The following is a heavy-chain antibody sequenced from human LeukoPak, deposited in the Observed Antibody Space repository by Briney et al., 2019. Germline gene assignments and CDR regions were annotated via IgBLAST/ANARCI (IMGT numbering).Heavy chain of an antibody. J-gene: IGHJ3*02. CDR2: ISYDGNIK. D-gene: IGHD3-22*01. CDR1: GFTFSTYG. V-gene: IGHV3-30*03. Sequence: GRSLRLSCAASGFTFSTYGMHWVRQAPGRGLEWVAVISYDGNIKYYADSVKGRFTISRDNSKNTLYLQMNSLRAEDTAVYYCARVFTVIVVDALDIWGQGTMVTVSS. CDR3: ARVFTVIVVDALDI.